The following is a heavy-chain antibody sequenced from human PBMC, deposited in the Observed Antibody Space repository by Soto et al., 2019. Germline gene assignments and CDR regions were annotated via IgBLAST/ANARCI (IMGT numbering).Heavy chain of an antibody. J-gene: IGHJ6*03. CDR1: GGSFSGYY. CDR3: ARGRPVGGFYGYYYSSYYLAV. D-gene: IGHD4-17*01. Sequence: PSETLSLTCAVYGGSFSGYYWSWIRQPPGKGLEWIGEINHSGSTNYNPSLKSRVTISVDTSKNQFSLKLSSVTAADTAVYYCARGRPVGGFYGYYYSSYYLAVCGKGPTLTGFS. CDR2: INHSGST. V-gene: IGHV4-34*01.